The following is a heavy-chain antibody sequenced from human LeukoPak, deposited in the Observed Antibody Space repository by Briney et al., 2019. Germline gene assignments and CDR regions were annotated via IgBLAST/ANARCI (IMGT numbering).Heavy chain of an antibody. V-gene: IGHV3-30*02. CDR3: AKDCAVLRFLEWFFDY. CDR1: GFTFSSYG. J-gene: IGHJ4*02. D-gene: IGHD3-3*01. CDR2: IRYDGSNK. Sequence: PGGSLRLSCAASGFTFSSYGMHWVRQAPGKGLEWVAFIRYDGSNKYYADSVKGRFTISRDNSKNTLYLQMNSLRAEDTAVYYCAKDCAVLRFLEWFFDYWGQGTLVTVSS.